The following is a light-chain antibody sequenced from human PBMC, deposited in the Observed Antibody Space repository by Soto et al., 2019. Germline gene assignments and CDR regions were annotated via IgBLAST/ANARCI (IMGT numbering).Light chain of an antibody. Sequence: IVMTQSPATLSVSPGAPATLSCRASQSVGTNLAWYQQKPGQPPRLLIYATSTRVTGVPVRFSGGGSGTDFTLTISSLQSEDFAVYYCQQYGSSLITFGQGTRLEIK. V-gene: IGKV3D-15*01. CDR2: ATS. CDR3: QQYGSSLIT. J-gene: IGKJ5*01. CDR1: QSVGTN.